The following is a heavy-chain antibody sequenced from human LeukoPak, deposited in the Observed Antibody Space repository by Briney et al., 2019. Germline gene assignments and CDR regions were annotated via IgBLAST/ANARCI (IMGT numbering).Heavy chain of an antibody. Sequence: ASVKVSCKASGYTFTRYYMHWVRQAPGQGLEWRGWINPNSGGTNYAQKFQGRVTMTRDTSISTAYMELSRLRSDDTAVYYCARDLSWTLTGYLGYYGMDVWGQGTTVTVSS. D-gene: IGHD3-9*01. CDR2: INPNSGGT. CDR3: ARDLSWTLTGYLGYYGMDV. CDR1: GYTFTRYY. J-gene: IGHJ6*02. V-gene: IGHV1-2*02.